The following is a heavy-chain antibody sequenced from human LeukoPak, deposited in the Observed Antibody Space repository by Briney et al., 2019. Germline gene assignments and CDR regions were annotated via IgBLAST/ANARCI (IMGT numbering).Heavy chain of an antibody. V-gene: IGHV4-39*01. Sequence: PSETLSLTCSVSGVPINSRDYYWNWIRQPPGKGLERIGSIYYSGNTYYNPSLQSRATISVDTSRDYFSLTLSSVTAADTALYFCSRGAMTAKPADFWGQGTLVTVSS. D-gene: IGHD2-2*01. CDR2: IYYSGNT. J-gene: IGHJ4*02. CDR3: SRGAMTAKPADF. CDR1: GVPINSRDYY.